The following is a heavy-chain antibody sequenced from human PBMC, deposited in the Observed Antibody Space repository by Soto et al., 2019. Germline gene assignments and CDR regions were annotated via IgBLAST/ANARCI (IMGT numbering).Heavy chain of an antibody. CDR1: GGTFSSYA. D-gene: IGHD3-16*01. J-gene: IGHJ4*02. CDR3: ARGQTGGGWGYYFDY. CDR2: VIPIFGTA. V-gene: IGHV1-69*12. Sequence: QVQLVQSGAEVKKPGSSVKVSCKASGGTFSSYAIDWVRQAPGQGLEWMGGVIPIFGTADYAQKFQGRVTITADESARTAYMELSSLRSEDTAVYYCARGQTGGGWGYYFDYWGQGTLVTVSS.